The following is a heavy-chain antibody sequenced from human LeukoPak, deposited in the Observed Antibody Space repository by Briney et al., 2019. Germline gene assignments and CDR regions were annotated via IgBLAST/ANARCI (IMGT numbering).Heavy chain of an antibody. Sequence: GGSLRLSCAASGFTFSSYWMSWVRQAPGKGLEWVANIKQDGSEKYYVDSVKGRFTTSRDNAKNSLYLQMHSLRAEDTAVYYCASELIWYYYYYMDVWGKGTTVTVSS. CDR1: GFTFSSYW. V-gene: IGHV3-7*01. J-gene: IGHJ6*03. CDR2: IKQDGSEK. D-gene: IGHD2-15*01. CDR3: ASELIWYYYYYMDV.